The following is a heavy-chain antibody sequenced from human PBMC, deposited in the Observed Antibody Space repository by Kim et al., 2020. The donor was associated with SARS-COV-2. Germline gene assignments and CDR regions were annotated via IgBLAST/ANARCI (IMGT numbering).Heavy chain of an antibody. CDR2: ISWNSDSI. CDR3: AQALRGRNYYYYGMYV. Sequence: GGSLRLSCAASGFNFGDYAMHWVRQAPGKGLEWVSGISWNSDSIGYADSVKGRFTISRDNAKNSMFLEMNSLRAENTALYYCAQALRGRNYYYYGMYVWGQGTTVTVPS. J-gene: IGHJ6*01. CDR1: GFNFGDYA. D-gene: IGHD2-15*01. V-gene: IGHV3-9*01.